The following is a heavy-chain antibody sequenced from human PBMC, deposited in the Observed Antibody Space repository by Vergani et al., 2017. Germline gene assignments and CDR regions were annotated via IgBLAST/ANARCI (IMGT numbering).Heavy chain of an antibody. CDR3: AREVGATRYYYYYMDV. J-gene: IGHJ6*03. V-gene: IGHV3-53*01. Sequence: EVQLVESGGGLIQPGGSLRLSCAASGFTVSSNYMSWVRQAPGKGLEWVSVIYSGGSTYYADSVKGRFTISRDNSKNTLYLQMNSLRAEDTAVYYCAREVGATRYYYYYMDVWGKGTTVTVSS. CDR1: GFTVSSNY. D-gene: IGHD1-26*01. CDR2: IYSGGST.